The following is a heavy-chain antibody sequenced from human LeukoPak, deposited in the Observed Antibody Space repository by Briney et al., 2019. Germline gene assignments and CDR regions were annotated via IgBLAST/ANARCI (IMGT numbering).Heavy chain of an antibody. J-gene: IGHJ6*02. D-gene: IGHD5-18*01. CDR2: IRSKAYGCTT. Sequence: GGSLRLSCTASGFIFGDHAMRWVRQAPGKGVEWVGFIRSKAYGCTTEYGGGVKGRFTISRDDSEGIAYLQMNSLRIEDTAVYYCARGPIHLWLHNGMDVWGQGTTVIVFS. CDR3: ARGPIHLWLHNGMDV. V-gene: IGHV3-49*04. CDR1: GFIFGDHA.